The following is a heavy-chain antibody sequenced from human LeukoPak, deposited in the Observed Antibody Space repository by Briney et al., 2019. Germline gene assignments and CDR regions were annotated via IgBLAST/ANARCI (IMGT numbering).Heavy chain of an antibody. CDR1: GFTFSSYS. CDR2: ISSSSSTI. D-gene: IGHD3-3*01. CDR3: ARDGLEWLSLGWGYYYYGMDV. Sequence: PGGSLRLSCAASGFTFSSYSMNWVRQAPGKGLEWVSYISSSSSTIYYADSVKGRFTISRDNAKNSLYLQMNSLRDEDTAVYYCARDGLEWLSLGWGYYYYGMDVRGQGTTVTVPS. V-gene: IGHV3-48*02. J-gene: IGHJ6*02.